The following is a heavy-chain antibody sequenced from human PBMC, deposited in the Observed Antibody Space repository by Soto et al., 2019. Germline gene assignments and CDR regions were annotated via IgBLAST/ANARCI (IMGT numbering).Heavy chain of an antibody. J-gene: IGHJ6*03. CDR3: AKDLRAPLQHYYYYYMDV. CDR2: ISGDGSKI. CDR1: EFTFSNYP. Sequence: GGSLRLSCAASEFTFSNYPMTWVRQTPGEGLDWVSTISGDGSKIYYADSVKGRFTISRDNSKNTLYLQMNSLRAEDTAVYYCAKDLRAPLQHYYYYYMDVWGKGTTVTVSS. V-gene: IGHV3-23*01. D-gene: IGHD6-13*01.